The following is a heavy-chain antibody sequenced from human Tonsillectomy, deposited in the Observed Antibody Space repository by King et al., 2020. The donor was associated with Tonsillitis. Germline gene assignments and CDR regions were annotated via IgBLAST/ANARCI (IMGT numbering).Heavy chain of an antibody. CDR1: GFTFSSYA. Sequence: VQLVESGGGVVQPGRSLRLSCAASGFTFSSYAMHWVRQAPGKGLEWVAVISHDGSNKYYADSVKGRFTISRDNSKNTLYLQMNSLRAEDTAVYYCARDRGRYGLYGWGQGTTVTVSS. V-gene: IGHV3-30*04. D-gene: IGHD3-10*01. CDR3: ARDRGRYGLYG. J-gene: IGHJ6*02. CDR2: ISHDGSNK.